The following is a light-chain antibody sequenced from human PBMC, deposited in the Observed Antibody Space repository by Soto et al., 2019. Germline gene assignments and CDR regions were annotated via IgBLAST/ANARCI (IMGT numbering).Light chain of an antibody. CDR3: QSFDNGLSAYDSSLSGYVV. Sequence: QSVLTQPPSVSGAPGQRVTISCTGSSSNLGAGFHVHWYQQLPGTAPKLLIYANSNRPSGVPDRFSGSKSGTSASLAITGLQAEEEADYYWQSFDNGLSAYDSSLSGYVVFGGGTKLTVL. CDR2: ANS. CDR1: SSNLGAGFH. V-gene: IGLV1-40*01. J-gene: IGLJ2*01.